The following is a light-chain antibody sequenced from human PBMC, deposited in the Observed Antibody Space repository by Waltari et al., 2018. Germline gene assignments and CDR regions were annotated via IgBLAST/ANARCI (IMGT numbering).Light chain of an antibody. CDR3: QQYFSTPDT. J-gene: IGKJ2*01. CDR2: GAT. CDR1: QSLLYNANNQPY. V-gene: IGKV4-1*01. Sequence: DIVMTQSPDSLAVSLGERATINCNSSQSLLYNANNQPYLLCYQQKPGQPPKSLVDGATTRESGFPDRFSGSGSGKHFTLTISSLPAEDVAVYHCQQYFSTPDTFGQGTKLEIK.